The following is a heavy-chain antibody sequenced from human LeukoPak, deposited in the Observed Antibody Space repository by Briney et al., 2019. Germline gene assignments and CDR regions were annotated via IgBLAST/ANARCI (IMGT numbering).Heavy chain of an antibody. V-gene: IGHV3-74*01. D-gene: IGHD1-26*01. CDR3: AKYSGSYYYPPNWDS. CDR1: GNYW. CDR2: INSDGSWT. Sequence: GGSLRLSCAASGNYWMHWVRQAPGKGLVWVSHINSDGSWTSYADSVKGRFTISKDNAKNTVYLQMNSLRAEDTAVYFCAKYSGSYYYPPNWDSWGQGTLVTVSS. J-gene: IGHJ4*02.